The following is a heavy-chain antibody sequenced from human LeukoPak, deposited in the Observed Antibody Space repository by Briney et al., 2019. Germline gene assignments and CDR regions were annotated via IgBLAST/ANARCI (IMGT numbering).Heavy chain of an antibody. CDR1: GGSFSGYY. Sequence: PSETLSLTCAVYGGSFSGYYWSWIRQPPGKGLEWIGEINHSGSTNYNPSLKSRVTISVDTSKNQFSLKLSSVTAADTAVYYCARSYCTNGVCFSLMDVWGQGTMVTVSS. J-gene: IGHJ6*02. V-gene: IGHV4-34*01. D-gene: IGHD2-8*01. CDR2: INHSGST. CDR3: ARSYCTNGVCFSLMDV.